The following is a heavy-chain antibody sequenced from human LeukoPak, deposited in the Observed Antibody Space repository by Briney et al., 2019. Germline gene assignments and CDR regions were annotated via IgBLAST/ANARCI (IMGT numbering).Heavy chain of an antibody. V-gene: IGHV3-21*01. CDR1: GFTFSSYS. J-gene: IGHJ4*02. CDR3: ARVNGYYTYYFDY. Sequence: GGSLRLSCAASGFTFSSYSMNWVRQAPGKGLEWVSSISSSSSYIYYADSVKGRFTISRDNAKNSLYLQMNSLRAEDTAVYYCARVNGYYTYYFDYWGRGTLVTVSS. CDR2: ISSSSSYI. D-gene: IGHD3-9*01.